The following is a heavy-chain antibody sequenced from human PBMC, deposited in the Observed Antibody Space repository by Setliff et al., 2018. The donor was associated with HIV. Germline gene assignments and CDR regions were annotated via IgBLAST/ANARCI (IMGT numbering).Heavy chain of an antibody. V-gene: IGHV4-31*03. CDR3: ARSLGGRFDP. CDR2: IYSSGST. CDR1: GDSISSGGYY. D-gene: IGHD3-10*01. J-gene: IGHJ5*02. Sequence: PSETLSLTCTVSGDSISSGGYYWSWIRQHPGRGLEWIGYIYSSGSTYNNPSLKSRVTISLDTSKEQFSLNLSSVTAADTAVYYCARSLGGRFDPWGQGTLVTVSS.